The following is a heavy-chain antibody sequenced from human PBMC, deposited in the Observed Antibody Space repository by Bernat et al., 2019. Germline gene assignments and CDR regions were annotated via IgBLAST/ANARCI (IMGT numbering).Heavy chain of an antibody. Sequence: EVQLVESGGGLVQPGGSLRLSCSASGFTFSMYWMSWVRQAPGKGLEWVANINQDGGEKYYMDSVMGRFTISRDNAKNSLYLQMSSLRVEETAVYYCARSPGTGTVDYWGQGTLVTVSS. D-gene: IGHD1-1*01. CDR2: INQDGGEK. V-gene: IGHV3-7*04. CDR3: ARSPGTGTVDY. CDR1: GFTFSMYW. J-gene: IGHJ4*02.